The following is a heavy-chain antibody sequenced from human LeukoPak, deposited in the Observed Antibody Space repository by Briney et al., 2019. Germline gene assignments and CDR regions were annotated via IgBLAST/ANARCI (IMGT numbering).Heavy chain of an antibody. CDR2: TYYRSKWYN. CDR1: GDSVSSNSAT. V-gene: IGHV6-1*01. CDR3: ARASADWGFGSLVY. D-gene: IGHD7-27*01. J-gene: IGHJ4*02. Sequence: SQTLSLTCAISGDSVSSNSATWNWIRQSPSRGLEWLGRTYYRSKWYNDYAVPVKSRMTINPDAPKNQFSLQVNSVTPEDTAIYYCARASADWGFGSLVYWGQGTLVTVSS.